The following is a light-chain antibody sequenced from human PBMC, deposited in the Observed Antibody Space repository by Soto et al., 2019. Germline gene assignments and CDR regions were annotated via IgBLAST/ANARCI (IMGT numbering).Light chain of an antibody. J-gene: IGKJ1*01. CDR1: QSISSW. CDR3: QQYNSYSSTWT. Sequence: DIQMTQSPSTLSASVGDRVTITCRASQSISSWLAWYQQKPGKAPKLLIYDASSLESGVPSRFSGSGSGKEFNLTISSLQPDDFATYYCQQYNSYSSTWTFGQGTKVEIK. V-gene: IGKV1-5*01. CDR2: DAS.